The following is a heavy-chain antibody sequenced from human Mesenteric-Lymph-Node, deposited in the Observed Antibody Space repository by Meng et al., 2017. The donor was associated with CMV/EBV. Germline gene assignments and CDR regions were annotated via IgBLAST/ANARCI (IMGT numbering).Heavy chain of an antibody. Sequence: ASVKVSCKASGYTFTSYDINWVRQATGQGLEWMGWMNPNSGNTGYAQKFQGRVTMTRNTSINTAYMELSSLRSEDTAVYYCARVDIVVVPAHGAEDPWGQGTLVTVSS. J-gene: IGHJ5*02. CDR3: ARVDIVVVPAHGAEDP. CDR1: GYTFTSYD. D-gene: IGHD2-2*01. V-gene: IGHV1-8*01. CDR2: MNPNSGNT.